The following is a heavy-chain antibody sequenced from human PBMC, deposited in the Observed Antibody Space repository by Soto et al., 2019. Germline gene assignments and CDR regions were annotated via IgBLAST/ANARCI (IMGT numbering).Heavy chain of an antibody. D-gene: IGHD5-18*01. CDR1: GGSSSSGDYY. CDR2: IYYSGST. Sequence: SETLSLTCTVSGGSSSSGDYYWSWIRQPPGKGLEWIGYIYYSGSTYYNPSLKSRVTISVDTSKNQFSLKLSSVTAADTAVYYCARAETTSGYSYGTNPYYYYYGMDVWGQGTTVTVSS. V-gene: IGHV4-30-4*01. J-gene: IGHJ6*02. CDR3: ARAETTSGYSYGTNPYYYYYGMDV.